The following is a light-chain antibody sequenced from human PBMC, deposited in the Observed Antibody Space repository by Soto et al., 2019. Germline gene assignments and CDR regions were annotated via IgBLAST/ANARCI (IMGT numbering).Light chain of an antibody. CDR1: QNINSW. V-gene: IGKV1-5*03. J-gene: IGKJ1*01. CDR3: QHYDTYGT. Sequence: DIQMTQSPSTLSASVGDRVTITCRATQNINSWLAWYQQKPGKAPKLLIYKASSLESGVPSRFSGSGSGTEFTLTISSLQPDDFATYYCQHYDTYGTFGQGTKVEIK. CDR2: KAS.